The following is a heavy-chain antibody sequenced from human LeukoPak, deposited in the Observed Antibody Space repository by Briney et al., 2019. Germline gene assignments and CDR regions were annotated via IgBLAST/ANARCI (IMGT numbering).Heavy chain of an antibody. CDR1: GGSITTTSSY. D-gene: IGHD6-19*01. CDR3: ARHRVSMAGLLYWFDH. V-gene: IGHV4-39*01. CDR2: IYYSGTT. Sequence: SETLSLTCTVSGGSITTTSSYWGWLRQPQGQGLEWIGTIYYSGTTYYNSSLMSRVTMSVDTSNNQFSLRLSSVTAADTAVYYCARHRVSMAGLLYWFDHWGQGSLVTVSS. J-gene: IGHJ5*02.